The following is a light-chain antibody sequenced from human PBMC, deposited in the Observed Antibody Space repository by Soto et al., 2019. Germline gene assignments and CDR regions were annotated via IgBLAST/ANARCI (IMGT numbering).Light chain of an antibody. Sequence: QSVLTQPASVSGSPGQPITISCTGTSSDVGGYNYVSWYQQHPGKAPKLMIYEVTNRPSGVSYRFSGSKSGNTASLTISGLQAEDEADYYCCSYTSISTYVFGTGTKVTVL. J-gene: IGLJ1*01. CDR3: CSYTSISTYV. CDR1: SSDVGGYNY. CDR2: EVT. V-gene: IGLV2-14*01.